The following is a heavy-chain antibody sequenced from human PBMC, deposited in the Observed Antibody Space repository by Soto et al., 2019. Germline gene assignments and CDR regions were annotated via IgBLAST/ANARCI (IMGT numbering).Heavy chain of an antibody. CDR1: GFAVNSKY. CDR2: IYGGGTT. V-gene: IGHV3-53*01. D-gene: IGHD6-19*01. CDR3: VQTTGWPGFDF. J-gene: IGHJ4*02. Sequence: EVQLVESGGGLIQPGGSLRLSCAASGFAVNSKYMTWVHQAPGKGLEWVSVIYGGGTTYYADSVKGRFTISRDTSKNTLYLQMNSLRAEDTAVYYCVQTTGWPGFDFWGQGTLVTVSS.